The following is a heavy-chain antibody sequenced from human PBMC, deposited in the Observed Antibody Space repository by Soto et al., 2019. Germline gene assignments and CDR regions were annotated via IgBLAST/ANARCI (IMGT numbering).Heavy chain of an antibody. J-gene: IGHJ2*01. CDR2: IIPIFDTA. CDR1: GGTFSSYA. V-gene: IGHV1-69*13. CDR3: ARATRSYPHSKPPYWYFDF. D-gene: IGHD1-26*01. Sequence: SVKVSCKASGGTFSSYAISWVRQAPGQGLEWMGGIIPIFDTANYAQKFQGRVTMTADESTSTAYMELSSLRSDDTAVYYCARATRSYPHSKPPYWYFDFWGRGTLVTVSS.